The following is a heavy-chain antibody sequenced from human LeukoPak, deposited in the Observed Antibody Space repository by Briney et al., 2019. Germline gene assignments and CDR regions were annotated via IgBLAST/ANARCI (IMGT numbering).Heavy chain of an antibody. CDR1: GFTFGDFD. V-gene: IGHV3-20*04. CDR3: ATYSFDRGYYFDY. D-gene: IGHD3-22*01. J-gene: IGHJ4*02. CDR2: INWNGGRI. Sequence: PGGSLRLSCGASGFTFGDFDRGWVRQVPGQGLKWVSGINWNGGRIIYADSVKGRFTISRDNAKNSLYLQMNSLRAEDTALYYCATYSFDRGYYFDYWGQGTLVTVSS.